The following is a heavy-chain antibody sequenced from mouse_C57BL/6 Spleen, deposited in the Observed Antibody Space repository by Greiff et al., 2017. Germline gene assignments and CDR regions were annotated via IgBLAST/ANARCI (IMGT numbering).Heavy chain of an antibody. J-gene: IGHJ4*01. CDR1: GYSFTDYN. V-gene: IGHV1-39*01. CDR2: INPSYGTT. CDR3: ARTSNRYAMDY. D-gene: IGHD2-5*01. Sequence: EVKLQESGPELVKPGASVKISCKASGYSFTDYNMHWVHQSPGKSLEWIGVINPSYGTTSYNQKFKGKATLTVDQSSSTAYMQLNSLTSEDSAVXYCARTSNRYAMDYWGQGTSVTVSS.